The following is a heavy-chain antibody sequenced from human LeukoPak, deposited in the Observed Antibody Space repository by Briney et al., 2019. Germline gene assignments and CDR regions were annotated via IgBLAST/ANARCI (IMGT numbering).Heavy chain of an antibody. V-gene: IGHV1-69*13. CDR1: GGTFSSYA. CDR2: IIPIFGTA. J-gene: IGHJ3*02. Sequence: SVKVSCKASGGTFSSYAISWVRQAPGQGLEWMGGIIPIFGTANYAQKFQGRVTITADESTSTAYMELSSLRSEDTAVYYRARFEKYYYGSGSYWYAFDIWGQGTMVTVSS. CDR3: ARFEKYYYGSGSYWYAFDI. D-gene: IGHD3-10*01.